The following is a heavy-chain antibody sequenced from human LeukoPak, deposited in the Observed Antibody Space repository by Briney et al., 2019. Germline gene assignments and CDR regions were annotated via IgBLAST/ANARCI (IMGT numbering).Heavy chain of an antibody. J-gene: IGHJ4*02. CDR1: GGSISSSSYY. D-gene: IGHD3-22*01. V-gene: IGHV4-39*01. CDR2: LHYGGST. Sequence: PSGTLSLTCTVSGGSISSSSYYWGWIRQPPGKGLEWLGSLHYGGSTYYNPSLKSRVTISVDTSKKQISLKQNSVTAADTAVYYCARLTFHYDGSGYYFDYWGQGTLVTVSS. CDR3: ARLTFHYDGSGYYFDY.